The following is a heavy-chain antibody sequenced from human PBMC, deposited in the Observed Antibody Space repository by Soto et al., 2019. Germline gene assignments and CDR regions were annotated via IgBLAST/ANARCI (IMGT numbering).Heavy chain of an antibody. CDR3: ARGGYCTNGVCYMGYTWFDP. J-gene: IGHJ5*02. D-gene: IGHD2-8*01. V-gene: IGHV4-30-2*01. CDR1: GGSISSGGYS. Sequence: QLQLQESGSGLVKPSQTLSLTCAVSGGSISSGGYSWSWIRQPPGKGLEWIGYIYHSGSTYYNPSLKSRVTLPLDRSKTQFSLKLSSVTAADTAVYYCARGGYCTNGVCYMGYTWFDPWGQGTLVTVSS. CDR2: IYHSGST.